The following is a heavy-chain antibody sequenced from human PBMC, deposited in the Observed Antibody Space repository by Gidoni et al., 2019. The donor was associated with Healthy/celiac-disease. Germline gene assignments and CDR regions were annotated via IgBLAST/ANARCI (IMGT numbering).Heavy chain of an antibody. V-gene: IGHV3-23*01. CDR3: AKDRYYDILTGYSSCAFDI. D-gene: IGHD3-9*01. Sequence: EVQLLESGGGLVQPGGSLRLSCAASGFTFSSYAMSWLRQAPGKGLEWVSAISGSGGSTYYADSVKGRFTISRDNSKNTLYLQMNGLRAEDTAVYYCAKDRYYDILTGYSSCAFDIWGQGTMVTVSS. CDR1: GFTFSSYA. J-gene: IGHJ3*02. CDR2: ISGSGGST.